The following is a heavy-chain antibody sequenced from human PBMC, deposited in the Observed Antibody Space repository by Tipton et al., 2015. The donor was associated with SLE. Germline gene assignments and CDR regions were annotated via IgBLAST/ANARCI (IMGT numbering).Heavy chain of an antibody. J-gene: IGHJ1*01. D-gene: IGHD2-2*02. V-gene: IGHV4-4*02. CDR3: ARGFLYDGFQV. CDR1: GLSMTTRPW. CDR2: VHHTGGN. Sequence: TLSLTCSVAGLSMTTRPWWTWVRQPPGKGLEWVGEVHHTGGNNYNPSLRSRVTISMDTSKSQFSLQLTSVTPEDTAVYYCARGFLYDGFQVWGQGTLVTVSS.